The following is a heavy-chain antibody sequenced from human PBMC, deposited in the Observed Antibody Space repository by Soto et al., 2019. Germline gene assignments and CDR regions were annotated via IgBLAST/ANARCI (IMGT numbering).Heavy chain of an antibody. V-gene: IGHV1-18*01. Sequence: QVQLVQSGAEVKKPGASVKVSCKASGYTFTSYGISWVRQAPGQGLEWMGWISAYNGNTNYAQKLQGRVTMTTDTSPRAAYMGLGGLRSGDTAVYSCAGPFAGAGGGDWFDPWGQGTLVTVSS. D-gene: IGHD3-10*01. CDR1: GYTFTSYG. J-gene: IGHJ5*02. CDR2: ISAYNGNT. CDR3: AGPFAGAGGGDWFDP.